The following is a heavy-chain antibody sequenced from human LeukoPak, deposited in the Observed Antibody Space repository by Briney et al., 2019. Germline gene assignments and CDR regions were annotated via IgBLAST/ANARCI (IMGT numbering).Heavy chain of an antibody. V-gene: IGHV4-34*01. CDR3: ARVEMATISRRRYFDY. D-gene: IGHD5-24*01. CDR1: GGSFSGYY. Sequence: SETLSLTCAADGGSFSGYYWSWIRQPPGKGMEWIGEINHSGSTNYNPSLKSRVTISVDTSKNQFSLKLSSVTAADTAVYYCARVEMATISRRRYFDYWGQGTLVTVSS. CDR2: INHSGST. J-gene: IGHJ4*02.